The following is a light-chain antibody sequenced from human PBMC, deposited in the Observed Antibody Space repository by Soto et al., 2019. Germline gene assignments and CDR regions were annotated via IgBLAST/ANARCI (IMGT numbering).Light chain of an antibody. J-gene: IGKJ1*01. V-gene: IGKV3-11*01. Sequence: EIVLTQSPGTLSLSPGERATLSCRASQSLSNNIYLAWYQQKPGQAPRLLIYGASIRATGIPARFSGSGSGTDFTLTSSSLEPEDFAVYYCQQRSNPPKWTFGQGTKVDIK. CDR2: GAS. CDR3: QQRSNPPKWT. CDR1: QSLSNNIY.